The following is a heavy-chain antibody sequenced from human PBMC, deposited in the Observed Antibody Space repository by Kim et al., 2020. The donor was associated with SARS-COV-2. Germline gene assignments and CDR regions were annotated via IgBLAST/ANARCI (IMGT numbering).Heavy chain of an antibody. CDR3: AKDYLADVVVVPAAMDRNWFDP. J-gene: IGHJ5*02. D-gene: IGHD2-2*01. Sequence: GGSQRLSCAASGFTFSSYAMSWVRQAPGKGLEWVSAISGSGGSTYYADSVKGRFTISRDNSKNTLYLQMHSLRAEDTAVYDCAKDYLADVVVVPAAMDRNWFDPWGQGTLVTVSS. CDR1: GFTFSSYA. CDR2: ISGSGGST. V-gene: IGHV3-23*01.